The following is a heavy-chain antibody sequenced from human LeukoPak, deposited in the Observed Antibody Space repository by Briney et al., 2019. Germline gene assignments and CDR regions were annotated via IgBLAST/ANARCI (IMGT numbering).Heavy chain of an antibody. CDR1: GGSISSSSYY. CDR3: ARVDGGYDILTGYSHWFDP. CDR2: IYYSGST. Sequence: SETLSLTCTVSGGSISSSSYYWGWIRQPPGKGLEWIGSIYYSGSTYYNPSLKSRVTISVDTSKNQFSLKLSSVTAADTAVYYCARVDGGYDILTGYSHWFDPWGQGTLVTVSS. V-gene: IGHV4-39*07. J-gene: IGHJ5*02. D-gene: IGHD3-9*01.